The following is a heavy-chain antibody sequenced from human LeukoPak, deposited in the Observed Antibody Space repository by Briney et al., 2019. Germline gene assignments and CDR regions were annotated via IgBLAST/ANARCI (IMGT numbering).Heavy chain of an antibody. Sequence: PGGSLRLSCAASGFLFSSSAIHWVRQAPGKGLEWVAGIAYEGTIRNYADSVRGRFIISRDNSKNTLYLQTNSLRAEDTAVYYCATYYYDSGTDYWGQGTLVTVSS. D-gene: IGHD3-22*01. CDR3: ATYYYDSGTDY. V-gene: IGHV3-30*01. CDR1: GFLFSSSA. J-gene: IGHJ4*02. CDR2: IAYEGTIR.